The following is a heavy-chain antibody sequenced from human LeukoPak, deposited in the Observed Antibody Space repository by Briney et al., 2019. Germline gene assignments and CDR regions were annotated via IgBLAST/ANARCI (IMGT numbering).Heavy chain of an antibody. Sequence: GGSLRLSCVVSGFTFSSYAMHWVRQAPGKGLEWVAVISYDGSNKYYADSVKGRSTISRDNSKNTLYLQMNSLRAEDTAVYYCAELGITMIGGVWGKGTTVTISS. CDR1: GFTFSSYA. CDR2: ISYDGSNK. D-gene: IGHD3-10*02. V-gene: IGHV3-30*04. J-gene: IGHJ6*04. CDR3: AELGITMIGGV.